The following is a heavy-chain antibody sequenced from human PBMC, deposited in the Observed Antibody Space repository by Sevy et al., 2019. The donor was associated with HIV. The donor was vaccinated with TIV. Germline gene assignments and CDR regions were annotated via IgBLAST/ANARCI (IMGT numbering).Heavy chain of an antibody. Sequence: GGSLRLSCVVSGIIFTSSGMHWVRQAPGKGLEWVGRIKSKTEGATRDFAAPVKGRLLISRDDSKNTVYLQMNSLKTEDTAVYYCTAGVGASDFDYWGQGTLVTVSS. CDR1: GIIFTSSG. J-gene: IGHJ4*02. CDR3: TAGVGASDFDY. D-gene: IGHD1-26*01. CDR2: IKSKTEGATR. V-gene: IGHV3-15*01.